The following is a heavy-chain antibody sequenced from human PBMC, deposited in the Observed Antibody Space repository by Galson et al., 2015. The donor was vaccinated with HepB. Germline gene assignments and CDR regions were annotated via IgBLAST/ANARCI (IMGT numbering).Heavy chain of an antibody. Sequence: WGWIRQPPGKGLEWIGSIYYSGSTYYNPSLKSRITISVDTSKNQFSLKLSSVTAADTAVYYCARRGIAVAGYYFDYWGQGTLVTVSS. V-gene: IGHV4-39*07. J-gene: IGHJ4*02. CDR2: IYYSGST. CDR3: ARRGIAVAGYYFDY. D-gene: IGHD6-19*01.